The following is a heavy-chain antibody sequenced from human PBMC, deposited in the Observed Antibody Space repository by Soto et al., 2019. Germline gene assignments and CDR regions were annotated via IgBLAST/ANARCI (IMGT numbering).Heavy chain of an antibody. V-gene: IGHV3-48*03. D-gene: IGHD3-16*01. Sequence: VQLVESGGGLAQSGGSLRLSCAASGFMFNDYEMNWVRQAPGKGLEWVSYISEGGTTTHYTDSVKGRFTISRDNAKESLYLQMNSLTPEDTATYFCVRDARGGGLLLWDCWGQGVVVSVSS. CDR2: ISEGGTTT. CDR1: GFMFNDYE. J-gene: IGHJ4*02. CDR3: VRDARGGGLLLWDC.